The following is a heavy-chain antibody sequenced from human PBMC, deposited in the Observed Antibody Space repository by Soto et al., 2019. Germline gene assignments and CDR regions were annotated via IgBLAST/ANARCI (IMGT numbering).Heavy chain of an antibody. V-gene: IGHV2-5*02. Sequence: QITLRESGPTLVKPTQTLTLTCTFSGFSLITHGVGVGWVRQPPGKALECLALIYWDDDKRYNPSLKSRLTIPKDISKNQVVLTMTNLDPLATGTNFCTHTGEVSNWNGGYFDHWGQGALPTVSS. J-gene: IGHJ4*02. CDR1: GFSLITHGVG. CDR3: THTGEVSNWNGGYFDH. CDR2: IYWDDDK. D-gene: IGHD1-1*01.